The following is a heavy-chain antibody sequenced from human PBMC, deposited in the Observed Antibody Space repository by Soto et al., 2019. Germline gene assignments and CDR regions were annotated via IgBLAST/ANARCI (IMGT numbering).Heavy chain of an antibody. V-gene: IGHV4-4*02. J-gene: IGHJ4*02. Sequence: SETLSLTCTVSGGSISSGNWWSWVRQSPGKELEWIGEIYHSGITNYNPSLKSRVTISVDNSENQLSLGLNSVTAADTAVYYFARNVRYYIDYWGQGTLVTVSS. CDR2: IYHSGIT. CDR1: GGSISSGNW. CDR3: ARNVRYYIDY.